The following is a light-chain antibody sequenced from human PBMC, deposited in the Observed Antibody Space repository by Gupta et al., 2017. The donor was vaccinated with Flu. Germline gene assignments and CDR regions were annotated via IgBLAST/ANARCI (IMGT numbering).Light chain of an antibody. J-gene: IGLJ2*01. CDR1: SGSIASNY. CDR3: QSYDSSSVV. V-gene: IGLV6-57*01. Sequence: NFMLAQPHSVSDSLGQTVTISCTRSSGSIASNYVQWYQQRPGSFPTTVIHEDDRRPSGVPDRFSGSIDSSSNSASLTISGLKTEDEADYYCQSYDSSSVVFGGGTRVTVL. CDR2: EDD.